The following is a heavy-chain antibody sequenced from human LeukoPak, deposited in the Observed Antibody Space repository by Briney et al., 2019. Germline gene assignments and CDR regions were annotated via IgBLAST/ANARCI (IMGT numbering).Heavy chain of an antibody. CDR2: IYPGDSDT. CDR3: ARHLTSLGYCSGGSCRYYFDY. V-gene: IGHV5-51*01. D-gene: IGHD2-15*01. Sequence: GESLKISCKGSGYSFTSYWIGWVRQMPGKGLEWMGIIYPGDSDTRYSPSFQGQVTISADKSISTAYLQWSSLKASDTAMYYCARHLTSLGYCSGGSCRYYFDYWGQGTLVTVSS. CDR1: GYSFTSYW. J-gene: IGHJ4*02.